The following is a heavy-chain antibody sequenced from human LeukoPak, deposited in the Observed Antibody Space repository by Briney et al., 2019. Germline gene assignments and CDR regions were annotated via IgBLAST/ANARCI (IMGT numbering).Heavy chain of an antibody. Sequence: GSLRLSCAASGFTFSSYGMHWVRQAPGKGLEWVAVISYDGSNKYYADSVKGRFTISRDNSKNTLYLQMNSLRAEDTAVYYCARDNWGFDYWGQGTLVTVSS. CDR2: ISYDGSNK. CDR1: GFTFSSYG. CDR3: ARDNWGFDY. V-gene: IGHV3-30*03. J-gene: IGHJ4*02. D-gene: IGHD7-27*01.